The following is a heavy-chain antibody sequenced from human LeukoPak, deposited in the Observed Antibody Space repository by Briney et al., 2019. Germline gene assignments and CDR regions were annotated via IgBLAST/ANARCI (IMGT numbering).Heavy chain of an antibody. CDR3: ARGQVSVLRFLEWLSFDY. Sequence: SETLSLTCAVYGGSFSGYYRSWIRQPPGKGLEWIGEINHSGSTNYNPSLKSRVTISVDTSKNQFSLKLSSVTAADTAVYYCARGQVSVLRFLEWLSFDYWGQGTLVTVSS. CDR1: GGSFSGYY. D-gene: IGHD3-3*01. J-gene: IGHJ4*02. CDR2: INHSGST. V-gene: IGHV4-34*01.